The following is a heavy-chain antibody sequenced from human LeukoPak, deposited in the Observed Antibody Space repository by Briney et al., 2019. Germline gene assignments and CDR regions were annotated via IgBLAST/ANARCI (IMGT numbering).Heavy chain of an antibody. CDR3: ARGPSGAAAGYLSGAFLNY. CDR2: INPNSGGT. Sequence: ASVKVSCKASGYTFTGYYLHWVRQAPGQGLEWMGWINPNSGGTNYAQKLQGRVTMTRDTSFTTAYLELSRLKSDDTAVYYCARGPSGAAAGYLSGAFLNYWGQGTLVTVSS. V-gene: IGHV1-2*02. D-gene: IGHD2-15*01. J-gene: IGHJ4*02. CDR1: GYTFTGYY.